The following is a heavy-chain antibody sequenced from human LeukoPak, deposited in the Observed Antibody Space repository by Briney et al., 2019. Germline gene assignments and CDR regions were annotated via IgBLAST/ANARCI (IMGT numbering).Heavy chain of an antibody. J-gene: IGHJ4*02. CDR3: ARDRGNGYNV. CDR2: ISSSSSTI. Sequence: GGSLRLSCAASGFTFSSYSMNWVRQAPGKGLEWVSYISSSSSTIYYADSVKGRFTISRDNAKNSLYLQMNSLRAEDTAVYYCARDRGNGYNVWGQGTLVTVSS. V-gene: IGHV3-48*01. CDR1: GFTFSSYS. D-gene: IGHD5-24*01.